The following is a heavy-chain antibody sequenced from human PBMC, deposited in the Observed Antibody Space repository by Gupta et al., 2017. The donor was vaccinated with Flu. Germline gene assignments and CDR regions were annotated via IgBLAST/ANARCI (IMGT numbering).Heavy chain of an antibody. Sequence: EVQLVESGGGLVKPGGSLRLSCAPSGFPFSNAWMSWVRQATGRGLEWVGRIRSKTDGGSTDYDEVVKGRVTSAGDESKNTLYLQMDSLKTEDTEAYYSTTDLSCTPQTYCTSPYYGMDVWGQGTTVTVSS. CDR2: IRSKTDGGST. CDR3: TTDLSCTPQTYCTSPYYGMDV. CDR1: GFPFSNAW. J-gene: IGHJ6*02. V-gene: IGHV3-15*01. D-gene: IGHD2-8*01.